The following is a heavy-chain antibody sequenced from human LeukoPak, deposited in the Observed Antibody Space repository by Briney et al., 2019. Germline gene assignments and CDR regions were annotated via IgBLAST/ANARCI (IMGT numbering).Heavy chain of an antibody. CDR2: IYYSGRT. D-gene: IGHD2-8*02. V-gene: IGHV4-39*01. CDR3: ARHINRLTESQNWFDP. J-gene: IGHJ5*02. CDR1: GGSISNINYC. Sequence: PSETLSLTCSVSGGSISNINYCWGWLRQPPGKGLDWIVSIYYSGRTYYNPSLKSRVTISVDTSKNQFSLKLSSVTAADTAFYYCARHINRLTESQNWFDPWGQGTLVTVSS.